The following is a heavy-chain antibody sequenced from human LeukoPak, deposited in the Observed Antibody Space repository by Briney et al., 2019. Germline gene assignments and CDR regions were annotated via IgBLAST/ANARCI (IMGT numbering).Heavy chain of an antibody. CDR2: IYYSGST. CDR3: ASISTIAAAGNAFDY. CDR1: GGSISSSSYY. J-gene: IGHJ4*02. V-gene: IGHV4-39*01. Sequence: SETLSLTCTVSGGSISSSSYYWGWIRQPPGKGLEWIGSIYYSGSTYYNPSLKSRVTISVDTSENQFSLKLSSVTAADTAVYYCASISTIAAAGNAFDYWGQGTLVTVSS. D-gene: IGHD6-13*01.